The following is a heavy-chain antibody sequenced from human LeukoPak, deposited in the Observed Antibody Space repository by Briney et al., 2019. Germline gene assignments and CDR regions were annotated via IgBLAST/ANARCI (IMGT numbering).Heavy chain of an antibody. Sequence: GRSLRLSCAASGFTFSSYGMHWVRLAPGKGLEWVAVISYDGSNKYYADSVKGRFTISRDNSKNTLYLQMNSLRAEDTAVYYCASPTSSAAYWGQGTLVTVSS. CDR3: ASPTSSAAY. J-gene: IGHJ4*02. V-gene: IGHV3-30*03. CDR2: ISYDGSNK. D-gene: IGHD3-22*01. CDR1: GFTFSSYG.